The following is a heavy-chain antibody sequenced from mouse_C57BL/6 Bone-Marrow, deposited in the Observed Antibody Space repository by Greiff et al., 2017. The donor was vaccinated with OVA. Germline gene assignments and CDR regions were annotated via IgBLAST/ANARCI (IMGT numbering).Heavy chain of an antibody. Sequence: QVQLQQSGAELVRPGTSVKVSCKASGYAFTNYLIEWVKQRPGQGLEWIGVINPGSGGTNYNEKFKGKATLTADKSSSTAYMQLSSLTSEDSAVYFCARSKDYDDPAWFAYWGQGTLVTVSA. CDR2: INPGSGGT. V-gene: IGHV1-54*01. CDR3: ARSKDYDDPAWFAY. CDR1: GYAFTNYL. J-gene: IGHJ3*01. D-gene: IGHD2-4*01.